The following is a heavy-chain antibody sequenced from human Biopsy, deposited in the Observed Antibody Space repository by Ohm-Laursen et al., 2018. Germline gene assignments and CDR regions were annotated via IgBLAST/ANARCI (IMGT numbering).Heavy chain of an antibody. J-gene: IGHJ4*02. CDR2: INPKSGGT. V-gene: IGHV1-2*02. D-gene: IGHD3-9*01. Sequence: ASVKVSCKASGYTFTGYYLHWVRQAPGQGLEWMGWINPKSGGTHYLEKFRGRVTMTRDTSISTAYMEVSSLRSDDTAVYYCAINGNDFLTDYLKIDQWGQGTLVTVSS. CDR3: AINGNDFLTDYLKIDQ. CDR1: GYTFTGYY.